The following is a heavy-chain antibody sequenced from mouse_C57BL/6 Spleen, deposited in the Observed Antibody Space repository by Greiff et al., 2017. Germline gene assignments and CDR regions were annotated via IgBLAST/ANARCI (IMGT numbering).Heavy chain of an antibody. CDR3: ARSTTRVATDWYFGV. D-gene: IGHD1-1*01. Sequence: QVQLQQSGAELVRPGTSVKVSCKASGYAFTNYLIEWVKQRPGQGLEWIGVINPGSGGTNYNEKFKGKATLTADKSSSTAYMQLSSLTSEDSAVYFCARSTTRVATDWYFGVWGTGTTVTVSS. CDR1: GYAFTNYL. CDR2: INPGSGGT. V-gene: IGHV1-54*01. J-gene: IGHJ1*03.